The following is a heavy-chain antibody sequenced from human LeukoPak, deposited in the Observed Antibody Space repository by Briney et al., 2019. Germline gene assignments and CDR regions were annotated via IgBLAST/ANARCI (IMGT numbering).Heavy chain of an antibody. Sequence: SETLSLTCTVSGGSISGYYWSWLRQPPGKGLEWIGYIYYSGSTNYNPSLKSRVTISVDTSKNQFSLKLSSVTAADTAVYYCARAGAVAGTRPRTREYIDWYFDLWGRGTLVTVSS. CDR3: ARAGAVAGTRPRTREYIDWYFDL. J-gene: IGHJ2*01. CDR2: IYYSGST. CDR1: GGSISGYY. V-gene: IGHV4-59*01. D-gene: IGHD6-19*01.